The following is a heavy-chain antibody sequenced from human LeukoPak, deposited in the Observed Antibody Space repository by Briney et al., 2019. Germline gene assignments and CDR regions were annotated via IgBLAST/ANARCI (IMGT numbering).Heavy chain of an antibody. CDR3: AREGGLVLDY. CDR1: GGSIGSSSYY. J-gene: IGHJ4*02. V-gene: IGHV4-39*07. D-gene: IGHD6-19*01. Sequence: SETLSLTCTVSGGSIGSSSYYWGWIRQPPEKGLEWIGSIYYSGSTNYNPSLKSRVTISVDTSKNQFSLKLSSVTAADTAVYYCAREGGLVLDYWGQGTLVTVSS. CDR2: IYYSGST.